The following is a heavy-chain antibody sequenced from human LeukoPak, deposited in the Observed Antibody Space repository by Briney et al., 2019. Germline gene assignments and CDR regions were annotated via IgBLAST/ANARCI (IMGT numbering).Heavy chain of an antibody. D-gene: IGHD6-13*01. CDR1: GGSISSYY. CDR2: IYYSGST. Sequence: SDTLSLTCTVSGGSISSYYWIWIRQPPGQGLEWSGYIYYSGSTNYNPSLNSRVTILVDPSKNQFSLRLRSVTAAYTSGYYLSGVTGYMVEDYFEYWGQGTLVTVSS. V-gene: IGHV4-59*12. J-gene: IGHJ4*02. CDR3: SGVTGYMVEDYFEY.